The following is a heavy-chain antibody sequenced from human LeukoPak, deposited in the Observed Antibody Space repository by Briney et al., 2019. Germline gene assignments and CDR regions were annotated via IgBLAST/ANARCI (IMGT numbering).Heavy chain of an antibody. CDR2: INHSGST. CDR3: ARYTSWDIVVVPAANTRFDP. J-gene: IGHJ5*02. V-gene: IGHV4-34*01. Sequence: SETLSLTCAVYGGSFSGYYWSWIRQPPGKGLEWIGEINHSGSTNYNPSLKSRVTISVDTSKNQFSLKLSSVTAADTAVYYCARYTSWDIVVVPAANTRFDPWGQGTLVTVSS. CDR1: GGSFSGYY. D-gene: IGHD2-2*01.